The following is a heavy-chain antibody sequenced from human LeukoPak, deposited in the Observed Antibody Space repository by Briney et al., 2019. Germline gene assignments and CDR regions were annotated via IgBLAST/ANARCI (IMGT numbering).Heavy chain of an antibody. CDR3: ARDRAVAGSDAFDI. V-gene: IGHV4-38-2*02. J-gene: IGHJ3*02. CDR2: IYHSGST. Sequence: PSETLSLTCTVSGYSISSGYYWGWIRQPPGKGLEWIGSIYHSGSTYYNPSLKSRVTISVDTSKNQFSLKLSSVTAADTAVYYCARDRAVAGSDAFDIWGQGTMVTVSS. CDR1: GYSISSGYY. D-gene: IGHD6-19*01.